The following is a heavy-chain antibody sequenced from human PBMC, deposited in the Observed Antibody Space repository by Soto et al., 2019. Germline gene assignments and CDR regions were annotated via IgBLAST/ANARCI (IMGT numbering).Heavy chain of an antibody. Sequence: QVQLVQSGAEVKKPGSSVKVSCKASGGTFSSYAISWVRQAPGQGLEWMGGIIPIFGTANYAQKFQGRVTFTAHKSTRTAYMELSSLRSEDAAVYYCARDQATPPLYYYYGMDVWGQGTTVTVSS. CDR2: IIPIFGTA. J-gene: IGHJ6*02. CDR1: GGTFSSYA. V-gene: IGHV1-69*06. D-gene: IGHD2-15*01. CDR3: ARDQATPPLYYYYGMDV.